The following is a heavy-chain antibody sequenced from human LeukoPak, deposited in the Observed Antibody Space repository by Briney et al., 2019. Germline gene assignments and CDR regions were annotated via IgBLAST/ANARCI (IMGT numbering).Heavy chain of an antibody. Sequence: SETLSLTCSVSGGSISSYSWSHYWSWIAQPPGKGLEWIGYISHSGGTNYNPSLKSRVTISVDTSKNQFSLKLTSVTAADTAVYYCARDRERRGIAVAKITSWFDPWGQGTLVTVSS. J-gene: IGHJ5*02. CDR3: ARDRERRGIAVAKITSWFDP. CDR1: GGSISSYS. CDR2: ISHSGGT. D-gene: IGHD6-19*01. V-gene: IGHV4-59*12.